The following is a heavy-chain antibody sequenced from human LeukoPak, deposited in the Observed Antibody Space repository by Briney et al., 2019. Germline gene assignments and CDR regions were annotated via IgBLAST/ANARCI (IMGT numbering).Heavy chain of an antibody. Sequence: PSETLSLTCSVSGGSISSYYWSWIRQPAGKGLEWIGRIYSSGSTNYNPSLKSRVTMSVDTSKNQFSLKLSSVTAADTAVYYCARLGANDILTGYISDWGQGTLVTVSS. J-gene: IGHJ4*02. V-gene: IGHV4-4*07. CDR3: ARLGANDILTGYISD. D-gene: IGHD3-9*01. CDR2: IYSSGST. CDR1: GGSISSYY.